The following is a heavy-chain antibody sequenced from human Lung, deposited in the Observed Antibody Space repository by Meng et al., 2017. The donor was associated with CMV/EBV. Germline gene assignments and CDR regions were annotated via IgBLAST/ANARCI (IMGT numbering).Heavy chain of an antibody. D-gene: IGHD6-6*01. Sequence: QITLKESGPTLVKPTQTLTLTCTFSGFSLSTSGVGVGWIRQPPGKALECLAIIYGDDEKRYSPSLESRLTVTKDTSKNQVVLTMTNMVPVDTATYYCARAAARPSDWLDPWGQGTLVTVSS. V-gene: IGHV2-5*02. CDR1: GFSLSTSGVG. CDR3: ARAAARPSDWLDP. CDR2: IYGDDEK. J-gene: IGHJ5*02.